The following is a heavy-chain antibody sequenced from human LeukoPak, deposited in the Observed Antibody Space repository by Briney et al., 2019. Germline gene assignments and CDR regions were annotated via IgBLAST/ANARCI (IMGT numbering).Heavy chain of an antibody. CDR1: GGSSSSYY. D-gene: IGHD3-22*01. CDR2: IYYSGST. CDR3: ARVSSGYYYVYDY. Sequence: PSETLSRTRTVSGGSSSSYYWSWMGQPPGKGREGIGYIYYSGSTNYNPSLKSRVTISVDSSKNQFSLKLSSVTAADTAVYYCARVSSGYYYVYDYWGQGTLVTVSS. V-gene: IGHV4-59*01. J-gene: IGHJ4*02.